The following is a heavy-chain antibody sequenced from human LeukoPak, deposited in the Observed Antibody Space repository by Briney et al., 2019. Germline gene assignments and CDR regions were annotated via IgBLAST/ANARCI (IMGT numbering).Heavy chain of an antibody. D-gene: IGHD6-19*01. V-gene: IGHV4-4*02. CDR1: GGSINDRDW. Sequence: SETLSLTCDVSGGSINDRDWWTWVRQPPGKGLEWPGEIQSSGRTNYNPSLKSRVTFSINKSQNQVFLNLGSVTAADTAVYYCARDHSSGWFDAFDIWGQGTMVTVSS. CDR2: IQSSGRT. J-gene: IGHJ3*02. CDR3: ARDHSSGWFDAFDI.